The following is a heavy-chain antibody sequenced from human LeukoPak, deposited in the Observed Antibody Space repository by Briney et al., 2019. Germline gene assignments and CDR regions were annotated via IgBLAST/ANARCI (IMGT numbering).Heavy chain of an antibody. V-gene: IGHV3-66*01. CDR1: GFTVSNSY. CDR2: IYSGGRA. Sequence: GGSLRLFCAASGFTVSNSYMTWVRQAPGKGLEWVSLIYSGGRAHQADSVKGRLTISRDNSQNTLFLQMNRRRAEDTTVYYCARGDDYAVLWGQGTLVTVS. D-gene: IGHD5-24*01. CDR3: ARGDDYAVL. J-gene: IGHJ4*02.